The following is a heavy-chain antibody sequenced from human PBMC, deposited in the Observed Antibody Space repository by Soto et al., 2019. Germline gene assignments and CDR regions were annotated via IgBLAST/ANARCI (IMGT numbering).Heavy chain of an antibody. Sequence: GESLKISCKGSGYSFTSYWISWVRQMPGKGLEWMGRIDPSDSYTNYSPSFQGHVTISADKSISNAYLQWSSLKASDTAMYYCARNPEDIRSWFDPWGQGTLVTVSS. J-gene: IGHJ5*02. CDR1: GYSFTSYW. CDR2: IDPSDSYT. CDR3: ARNPEDIRSWFDP. D-gene: IGHD3-10*01. V-gene: IGHV5-10-1*01.